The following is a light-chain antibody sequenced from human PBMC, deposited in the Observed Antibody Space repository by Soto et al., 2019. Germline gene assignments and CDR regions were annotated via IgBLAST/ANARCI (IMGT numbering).Light chain of an antibody. Sequence: QLVLTQSPSASASLGASVKLTCTLSSGHSNYAIAWHQQQSEKGPRYLMKLNSDGSHSKGDGIPDRFSGPSSGAECYLTISSLQSEDEADYYCQTWGSGIVVFGGGTKVTVL. CDR2: LNSDGSH. CDR3: QTWGSGIVV. J-gene: IGLJ2*01. V-gene: IGLV4-69*01. CDR1: SGHSNYA.